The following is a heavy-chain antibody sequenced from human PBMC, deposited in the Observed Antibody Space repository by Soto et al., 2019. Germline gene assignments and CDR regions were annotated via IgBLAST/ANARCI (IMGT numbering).Heavy chain of an antibody. CDR1: GGSISSGGYY. Sequence: QVQLQESGPGLVKPSQTLSLTCTVSGGSISSGGYYWSWIRQHPGKVLEWIGYIYYRVSTYYNPSLTSRGTIPADASKNQSSLQMSSVTAAYTAVCYCADSRMGCGGFNYYGMDVWGQGTTVTVSS. J-gene: IGHJ6*02. V-gene: IGHV4-31*03. CDR2: IYYRVST. CDR3: ADSRMGCGGFNYYGMDV. D-gene: IGHD2-21*01.